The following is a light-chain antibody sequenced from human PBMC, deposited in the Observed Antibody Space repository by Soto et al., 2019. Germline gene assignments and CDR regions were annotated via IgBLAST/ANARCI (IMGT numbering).Light chain of an antibody. CDR1: QSVSSN. J-gene: IGKJ3*01. CDR2: GAS. Sequence: EIVMTQSPATLSVSPGERATLSCRASQSVSSNLAWYQQNPGQAPRLLIYGASTRATGIPAMFSGSGSGTEFTLTISSLQSEDFAVYYCQQYNNWPFTFGPGTKVDIK. V-gene: IGKV3-15*01. CDR3: QQYNNWPFT.